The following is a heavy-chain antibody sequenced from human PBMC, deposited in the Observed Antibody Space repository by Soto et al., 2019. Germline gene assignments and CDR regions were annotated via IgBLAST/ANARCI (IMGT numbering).Heavy chain of an antibody. Sequence: PSETLSLTCTVSGASITQYYWNWIRQSPGKGLEWIVSVSSTGSTVYNPSLTSRVTVPLDTSKNQFSLKLTSVTAADTAVYYCARLDSSAYYYYYGVDVWGQGTTVTVSS. CDR2: VSSTGST. CDR1: GASITQYY. J-gene: IGHJ6*02. CDR3: ARLDSSAYYYYYGVDV. D-gene: IGHD3-22*01. V-gene: IGHV4-4*08.